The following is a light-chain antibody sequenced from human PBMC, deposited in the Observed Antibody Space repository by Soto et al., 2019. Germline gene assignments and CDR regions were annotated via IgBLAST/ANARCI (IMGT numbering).Light chain of an antibody. CDR3: SSYSSTDALLV. V-gene: IGLV2-14*01. J-gene: IGLJ2*01. CDR1: FSDIGTYNF. CDR2: EVT. Sequence: QSALTQPASISGSPGQSITISCTGTFSDIGTYNFVSWYQFHPHEVPKLIIYEVTDRPSGVSDRFSGSKSGDTATLTISGLRPEDESFYFCSSYSSTDALLVFGGGTKLTVL.